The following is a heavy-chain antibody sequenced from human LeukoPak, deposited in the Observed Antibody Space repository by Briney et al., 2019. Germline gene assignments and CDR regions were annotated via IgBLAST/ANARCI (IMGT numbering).Heavy chain of an antibody. CDR3: VRGTNGWNGVDF. CDR1: GFTFSSYS. CDR2: ISSSSSTI. Sequence: GGSLRLSCAASGFTFSSYSMNWVRQAPGKGLEWVSYISSSSSTIYYADSVKGRFTISRDNAKNSLYLQMNSLRAEDTAVYFCVRGTNGWNGVDFWGQGTLVTVSS. V-gene: IGHV3-48*01. D-gene: IGHD2-8*01. J-gene: IGHJ4*02.